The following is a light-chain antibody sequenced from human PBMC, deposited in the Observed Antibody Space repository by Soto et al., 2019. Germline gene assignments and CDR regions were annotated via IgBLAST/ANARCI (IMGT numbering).Light chain of an antibody. J-gene: IGLJ3*02. CDR1: SSNIGAGYD. CDR3: QSYDSSLSGWV. Sequence: QSVLTQPPSVSGAPGQRVTISCTGSSSNIGAGYDVHWYQQLPGTAPKLLIYGNSNRPSGVPDRFSGSKSGTSASLAITGLQLEDEAEYYCQSYDSSLSGWVFGGGTKLTVL. V-gene: IGLV1-40*01. CDR2: GNS.